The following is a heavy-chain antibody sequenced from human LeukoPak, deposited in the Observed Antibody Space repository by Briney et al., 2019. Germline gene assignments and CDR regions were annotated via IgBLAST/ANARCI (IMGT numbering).Heavy chain of an antibody. CDR1: GGSISGYY. CDR2: IYYSGST. J-gene: IGHJ5*02. D-gene: IGHD1-14*01. Sequence: SETLSLTCTVSGGSISGYYWSWIRQPPGKGLEWIGYIYYSGSTNYNPSLKSRVTISVDRSKNQFSLKLSSVTAADTAVYYCARVHRGLRFDPWGQGTLVTVSS. V-gene: IGHV4-59*12. CDR3: ARVHRGLRFDP.